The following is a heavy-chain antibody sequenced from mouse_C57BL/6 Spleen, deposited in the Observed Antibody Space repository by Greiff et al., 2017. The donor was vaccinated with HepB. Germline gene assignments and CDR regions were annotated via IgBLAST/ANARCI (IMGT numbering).Heavy chain of an antibody. Sequence: EVKVVESGGGLVKPGGSLKLSCAASGFTFSSYTMSWVRQTPEKRLEWVATISGGGGNTYYPDSVKGRFTISRDNAKNTLYLQMSSLRSEDTALYYCARHGPYCYDDAMDYWGQGTSVTVSS. D-gene: IGHD2-12*01. CDR2: ISGGGGNT. CDR1: GFTFSSYT. V-gene: IGHV5-9*01. CDR3: ARHGPYCYDDAMDY. J-gene: IGHJ4*01.